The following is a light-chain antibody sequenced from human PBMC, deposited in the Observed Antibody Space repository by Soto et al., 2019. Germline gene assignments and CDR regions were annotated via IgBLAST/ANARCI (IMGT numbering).Light chain of an antibody. J-gene: IGKJ4*01. CDR1: QNIRNY. Sequence: DIQMTQSPSALSASVGDRVTITCQASQNIRNYLNWYQQKLGKAPKLLIYAASNLETGVPSRFSGSGSGTDFTFTISSLQPEDFATYYCQQYDNPPLTFGGGTRVEIK. V-gene: IGKV1-33*01. CDR2: AAS. CDR3: QQYDNPPLT.